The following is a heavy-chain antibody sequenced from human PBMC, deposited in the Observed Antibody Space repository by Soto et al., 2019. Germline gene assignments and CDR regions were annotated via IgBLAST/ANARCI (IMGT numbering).Heavy chain of an antibody. J-gene: IGHJ6*02. CDR2: IYYSGST. Sequence: SETLSLTCTVSGGSISSSSYYWGWIRQPPGKGLEWIGSIYYSGSTYYNPSLKSRVTISVDTSKNQFSLKLSSVTAADTAVYYCARDQGYYGSGSYSSPYGMDVSGQATTVSVSS. V-gene: IGHV4-39*07. CDR1: GGSISSSSYY. CDR3: ARDQGYYGSGSYSSPYGMDV. D-gene: IGHD3-10*01.